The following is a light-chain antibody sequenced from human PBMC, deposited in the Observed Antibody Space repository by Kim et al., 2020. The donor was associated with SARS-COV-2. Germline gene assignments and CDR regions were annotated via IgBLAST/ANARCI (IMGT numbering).Light chain of an antibody. CDR3: LLSYSDSRV. CDR2: DTG. CDR1: TGPVTSVHF. V-gene: IGLV7-46*01. Sequence: PERTATPPCDSSTGPVTSVHFPYWVQQKPGQAPRTLIYDTGNRHSWTPARFSGSLLGGKAALTLSAAQAEDEADYYCLLSYSDSRVFGGGTQLTVL. J-gene: IGLJ2*01.